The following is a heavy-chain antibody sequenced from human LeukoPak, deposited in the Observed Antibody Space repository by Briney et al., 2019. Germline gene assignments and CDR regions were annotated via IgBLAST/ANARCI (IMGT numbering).Heavy chain of an antibody. Sequence: PGGSLRLSCAASGFTFSSYAMHWVRQAPGKGLEWVAVISYDGSNKYYADSVKGRFTISRDNSKSTLYLQMNSLRAEDTAVYYCARADAAVAGTRFDYWGQGTLVTVSS. CDR3: ARADAAVAGTRFDY. J-gene: IGHJ4*02. D-gene: IGHD6-19*01. V-gene: IGHV3-30-3*01. CDR2: ISYDGSNK. CDR1: GFTFSSYA.